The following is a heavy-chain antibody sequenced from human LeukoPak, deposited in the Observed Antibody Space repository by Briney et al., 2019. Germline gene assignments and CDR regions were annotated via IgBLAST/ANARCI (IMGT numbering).Heavy chain of an antibody. CDR1: GGSFSGYY. V-gene: IGHV4-34*01. CDR3: ARLDSSGPSDY. CDR2: INHSGST. Sequence: SETLSLTCAVYGGSFSGYYWSWIRQPPGKGLEWIGEINHSGSTNYNPSLKSRVTISVDTSKNQFSLKLSSVTAADTAVYYCARLDSSGPSDYWGQGTLVTVSS. J-gene: IGHJ4*02. D-gene: IGHD3-22*01.